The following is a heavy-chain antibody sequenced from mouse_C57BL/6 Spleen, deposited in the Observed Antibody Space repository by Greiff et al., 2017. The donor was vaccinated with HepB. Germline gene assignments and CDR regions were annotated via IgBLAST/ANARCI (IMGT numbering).Heavy chain of an antibody. J-gene: IGHJ3*01. D-gene: IGHD1-1*01. CDR2: ISSGGDYI. Sequence: EVQRVESGEGLVKPGGSLKLSCAASGFTFSSYAMSWVRQTPEKRLEWVAYISSGGDYIYYADTVKGRFTISRDNARNTLYLQMSSLKSEDTAMYYCTRVSFYGSSYGSFAYWGQGTLVTVSA. V-gene: IGHV5-9-1*02. CDR1: GFTFSSYA. CDR3: TRVSFYGSSYGSFAY.